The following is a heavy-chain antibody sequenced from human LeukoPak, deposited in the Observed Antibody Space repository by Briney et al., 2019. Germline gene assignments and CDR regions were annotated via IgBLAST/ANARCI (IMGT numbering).Heavy chain of an antibody. Sequence: ESGPTLVNPTQTLTLTCTFSGFSLSTSGMCVSWIRQPPGKALEWLARIDWDDDKYYSTSLKTRLTISKDTSKNQVVLTMTNMDPVDTATYYCARTRGYCSSTSFWYYFDYWGQGTLVTVSS. V-gene: IGHV2-70*11. CDR1: GFSLSTSGMC. CDR2: IDWDDDK. J-gene: IGHJ4*02. CDR3: ARTRGYCSSTSFWYYFDY. D-gene: IGHD2-2*01.